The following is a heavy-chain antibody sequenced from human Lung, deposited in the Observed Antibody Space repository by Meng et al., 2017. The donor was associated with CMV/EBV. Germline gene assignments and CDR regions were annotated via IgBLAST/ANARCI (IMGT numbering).Heavy chain of an antibody. D-gene: IGHD6-13*01. CDR2: ISKDGSNK. CDR1: GFTFSRFA. CDR3: ARYGLDYSSTWSYNYFDY. J-gene: IGHJ4*02. V-gene: IGHV3-30-3*01. Sequence: SCTASGFTFSRFAFHWVRQAPGKGLEWVAIISKDGSNKYYADSVKGRFTISRDNSKNALYLRMNSLRLEDTAVYYCARYGLDYSSTWSYNYFDYXGQGTLVTVSS.